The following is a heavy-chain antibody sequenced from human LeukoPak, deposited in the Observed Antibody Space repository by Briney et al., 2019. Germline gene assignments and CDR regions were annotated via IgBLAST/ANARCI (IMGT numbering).Heavy chain of an antibody. CDR2: ISGSGGST. CDR3: AKETTTVTTYYYYGMDV. V-gene: IGHV3-23*01. D-gene: IGHD4-4*01. Sequence: GRSLRLSCAASGFTFSSYAMSWVRQAPGKGLEWVSAISGSGGSTYYADSVKGRFTISRDNSKNTLYLQMNSLRAEDTAVYYCAKETTTVTTYYYYGMDVWGQGTTVTVS. CDR1: GFTFSSYA. J-gene: IGHJ6*02.